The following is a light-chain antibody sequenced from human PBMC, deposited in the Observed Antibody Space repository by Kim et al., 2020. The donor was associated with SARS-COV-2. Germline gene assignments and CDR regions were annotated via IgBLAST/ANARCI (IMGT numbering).Light chain of an antibody. Sequence: VTIACTGSSSNIGAVDDVHWYHQHPETAPKPLIHVIYNVTKGVSDRFSRSKAGTSAYLAITGIQAEDAADYSGQSYDSSLSGSYVFGGGTKLTVL. J-gene: IGLJ2*01. V-gene: IGLV1-40*01. CDR1: SSNIGAVDD. CDR2: VIY. CDR3: QSYDSSLSGSYV.